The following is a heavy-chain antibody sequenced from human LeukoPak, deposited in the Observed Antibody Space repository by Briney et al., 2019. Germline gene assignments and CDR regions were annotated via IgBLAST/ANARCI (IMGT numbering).Heavy chain of an antibody. CDR3: AGITMVRGSPAD. D-gene: IGHD3-10*01. J-gene: IGHJ4*02. CDR2: INPNSGGT. V-gene: IGHV1-2*02. Sequence: ASVKVSCKASGYTFTGYYMHWVRQAPRQGLEWMGWINPNSGGTNYAQKFQGRVTMTRDTSISTAYMELSRLRSDDTAVYYCAGITMVRGSPADWGQGTLVTVSS. CDR1: GYTFTGYY.